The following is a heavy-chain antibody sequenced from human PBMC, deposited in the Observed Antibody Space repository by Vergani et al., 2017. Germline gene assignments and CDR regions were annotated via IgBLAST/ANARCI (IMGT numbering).Heavy chain of an antibody. D-gene: IGHD2-2*01. CDR1: GGTFSSYA. Sequence: QVQLVQSGAEVKKPGSSVKVSCKASGGTFSSYAISWVRQAPGQGLEWMGGIIPIFGTANYAQKFQGRVTITADESTSTAYMELSSLRSEDTAVYYCASSFPSFNIVVVPAAPFDYWGQGTLVTVSS. V-gene: IGHV1-69*01. CDR2: IIPIFGTA. CDR3: ASSFPSFNIVVVPAAPFDY. J-gene: IGHJ4*02.